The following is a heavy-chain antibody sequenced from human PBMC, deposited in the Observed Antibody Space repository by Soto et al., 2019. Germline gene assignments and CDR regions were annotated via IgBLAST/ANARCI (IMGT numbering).Heavy chain of an antibody. J-gene: IGHJ3*01. D-gene: IGHD2-21*02. V-gene: IGHV1-18*04. CDR3: ARAPKGKGKVVTQYAVEF. Sequence: QVQLVQSGAEVKKPGASVKVSCKASGYAFTSYGISWVRQAPGQGREWMGWISVYNGNTNYAQKRQGRVTMTTDTSTRPSYVEVRCLRSDDAAVYYWARAPKGKGKVVTQYAVEFGGRGKIVTFSS. CDR2: ISVYNGNT. CDR1: GYAFTSYG.